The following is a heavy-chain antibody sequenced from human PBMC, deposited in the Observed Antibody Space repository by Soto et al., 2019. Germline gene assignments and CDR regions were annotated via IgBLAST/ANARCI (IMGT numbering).Heavy chain of an antibody. CDR3: ARDGYDGSGSPYPAF. D-gene: IGHD3-10*01. CDR1: GGSMSEYF. V-gene: IGHV4-59*01. CDR2: VYYLGST. Sequence: QVQLQESGPGQVKPSETLSLTCSVSGGSMSEYFWSWIRQSPGKGLEWIGYVYYLGSTDYNPSLTSRVTISVDRSKRRFSLRLTSVTAADTAVYYCARDGYDGSGSPYPAFWGPGTQVTVSS. J-gene: IGHJ4*02.